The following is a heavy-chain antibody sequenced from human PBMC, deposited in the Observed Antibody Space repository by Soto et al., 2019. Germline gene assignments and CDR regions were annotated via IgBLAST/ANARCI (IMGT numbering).Heavy chain of an antibody. CDR1: GGAISSYY. V-gene: IGHV4-59*08. Sequence: SETLSLTCTVSGGAISSYYWRWIRQPPGKRLEWIGYIYYSGSTYYNPSLKSRVTISVDTSKNQFSLNLSSVTAADTAVYYCARASRGGDFWSGGYYYGMDVWGQGTTVTVSS. D-gene: IGHD3-3*01. J-gene: IGHJ6*02. CDR2: IYYSGST. CDR3: ARASRGGDFWSGGYYYGMDV.